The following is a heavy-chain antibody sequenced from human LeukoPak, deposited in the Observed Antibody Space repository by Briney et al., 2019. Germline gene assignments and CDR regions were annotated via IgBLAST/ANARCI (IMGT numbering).Heavy chain of an antibody. Sequence: ASVKVSCKASGYTFTGYYLHWVRQAPGQGLEWMGWINPDSGDTKFAQNFQGRVTMTRDTSISTAYMDLSGLRSDDTAFYYCARALNGGYDFWSGYYTYYFDYWGQGTLVTVSS. D-gene: IGHD3-3*01. J-gene: IGHJ4*02. CDR3: ARALNGGYDFWSGYYTYYFDY. V-gene: IGHV1-2*02. CDR2: INPDSGDT. CDR1: GYTFTGYY.